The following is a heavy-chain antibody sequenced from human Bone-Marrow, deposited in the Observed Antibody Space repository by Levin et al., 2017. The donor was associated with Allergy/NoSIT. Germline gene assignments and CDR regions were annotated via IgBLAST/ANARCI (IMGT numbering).Heavy chain of an antibody. V-gene: IGHV3-23*01. CDR3: ATRAYSNNWFYFDY. CDR1: GLTFTNYA. J-gene: IGHJ4*02. Sequence: SCAASGLTFTNYAMAWVRQAPGKGLEWVSAISVSGGSTYYADSVKGRFTISRDNSKNTLFLQMNSLRAEDTAVYYCATRAYSNNWFYFDYWGQGTLVTVSS. D-gene: IGHD6-13*01. CDR2: ISVSGGST.